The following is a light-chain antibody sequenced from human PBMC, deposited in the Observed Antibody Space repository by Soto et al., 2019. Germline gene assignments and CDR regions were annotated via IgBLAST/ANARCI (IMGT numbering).Light chain of an antibody. J-gene: IGKJ4*01. CDR3: QKLRLYPSN. V-gene: IGKV1-9*01. CDR2: AAS. CDR1: QDIAIY. Sequence: IQLTQSPSSLSASVGDIVTITCRASQDIAIYLAWYQQKPGEAPKLLIYAASTLYGGVPSRFSGSGSGTDFALTITSLQAEDFATYYCQKLRLYPSNFGGGTKVDIK.